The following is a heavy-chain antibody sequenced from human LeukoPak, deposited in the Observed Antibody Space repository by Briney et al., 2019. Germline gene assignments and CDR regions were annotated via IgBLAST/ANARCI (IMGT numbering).Heavy chain of an antibody. Sequence: ASVKVSCKASGYTFTSYGISWVRQAPGQGLEWMGWISAYNGNTNYAQKLQGRVTMTTDTSTSTAYMELRSLRSNDTAVYYCARDLTIGDPGAFDIWGQGTMVTVSS. CDR1: GYTFTSYG. CDR3: ARDLTIGDPGAFDI. D-gene: IGHD2-21*02. CDR2: ISAYNGNT. J-gene: IGHJ3*02. V-gene: IGHV1-18*01.